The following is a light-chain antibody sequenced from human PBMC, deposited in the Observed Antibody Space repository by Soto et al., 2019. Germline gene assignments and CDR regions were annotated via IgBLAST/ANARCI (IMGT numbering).Light chain of an antibody. Sequence: DIQMTQSPSTLSASVGDRVTITCRASQSISRWLDWYQQKPGGAPKVLIFKGSSLQIGVPSRFSGSGSGTEFTLTISSLQPDDFATYYCQQYSDYSPTFGQGTKV. J-gene: IGKJ1*01. CDR3: QQYSDYSPT. V-gene: IGKV1-5*03. CDR2: KGS. CDR1: QSISRW.